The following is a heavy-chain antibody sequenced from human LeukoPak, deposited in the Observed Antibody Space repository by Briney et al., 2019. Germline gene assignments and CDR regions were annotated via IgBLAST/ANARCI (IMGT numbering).Heavy chain of an antibody. V-gene: IGHV1-46*01. Sequence: GASVKVSCKASGYTFTSYYMHWMRQAPGQGLEWMGIINPSGGSTSYAQKFQGRVTMTRDTSTSTVYMELSSLRSEDTAVYYCARDPSPYGGNYYFDYWGQGTLVTVSS. D-gene: IGHD4-23*01. CDR2: INPSGGST. CDR3: ARDPSPYGGNYYFDY. J-gene: IGHJ4*02. CDR1: GYTFTSYY.